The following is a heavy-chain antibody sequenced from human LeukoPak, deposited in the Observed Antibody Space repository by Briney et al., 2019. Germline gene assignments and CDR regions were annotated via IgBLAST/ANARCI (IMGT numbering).Heavy chain of an antibody. D-gene: IGHD3-22*01. CDR1: GFTFSSYS. CDR3: ARDYYDSSGYYYGGY. CDR2: ISSSSSTI. J-gene: IGHJ4*02. Sequence: GGSLRLSCAASGFTFSSYSMNWVRQAPGKGLEWVSYISSSSSTIYYADSVKGRFTISRDNAKNSLYLQMNSLRDEDTAVCYCARDYYDSSGYYYGGYWGQGTLVTVSS. V-gene: IGHV3-48*02.